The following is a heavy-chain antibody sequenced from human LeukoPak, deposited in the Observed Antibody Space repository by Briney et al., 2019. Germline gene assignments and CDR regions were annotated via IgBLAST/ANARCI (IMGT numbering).Heavy chain of an antibody. Sequence: GGSLRLSCAASGFTFSSYSMNWVRQAPGKGLEWVSSISSSSSYIYYADSVKGRFTISRDNSKNTLYLQMNSLRAEDTAVYYCAKSLVVVVAAIDYWGQGTLVTVSS. J-gene: IGHJ4*02. CDR2: ISSSSSYI. V-gene: IGHV3-21*04. D-gene: IGHD2-15*01. CDR3: AKSLVVVVAAIDY. CDR1: GFTFSSYS.